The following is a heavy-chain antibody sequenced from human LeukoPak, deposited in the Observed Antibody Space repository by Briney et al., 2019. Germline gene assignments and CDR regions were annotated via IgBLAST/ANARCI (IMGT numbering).Heavy chain of an antibody. CDR1: GFTFDDYA. Sequence: PGGSLRLSCAASGFTFDDYAMHWVRQAPGKGLEWVSGISWNSGSIGYADSVKGRFTISRDNAKNSLYLQMNSPRAEDMALYYCAKAQQNGPSLDAFDIWGQGTMVTVSS. D-gene: IGHD1/OR15-1a*01. J-gene: IGHJ3*02. V-gene: IGHV3-9*03. CDR2: ISWNSGSI. CDR3: AKAQQNGPSLDAFDI.